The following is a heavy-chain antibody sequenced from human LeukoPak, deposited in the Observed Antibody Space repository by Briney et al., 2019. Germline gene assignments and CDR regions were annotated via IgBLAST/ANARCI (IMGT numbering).Heavy chain of an antibody. CDR1: GGSFSGYY. Sequence: SETLSLTCAVYGGSFSGYYWSWIRQPPGKGLEWIGEINHSGSTNYNPSLKSRVTISVDTSKNQFSLKLSSVTAADTAVYYCASLGCTNGVCYTWGLESDLGYGMDVWGQGTTVTVSS. CDR2: INHSGST. CDR3: ASLGCTNGVCYTWGLESDLGYGMDV. V-gene: IGHV4-34*01. D-gene: IGHD2-8*01. J-gene: IGHJ6*02.